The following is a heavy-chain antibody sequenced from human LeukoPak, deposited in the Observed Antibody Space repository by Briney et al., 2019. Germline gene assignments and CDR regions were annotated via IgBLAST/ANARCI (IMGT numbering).Heavy chain of an antibody. D-gene: IGHD2-15*01. Sequence: PGGSLRLSCAASGLTFSNYGMHWVRQAPGKWLEWVAVIWYDGSNKCYADSVKGRFTISRDNSKNTLYLEMSSLRADDTAVYYCANHCSGGRCYPYWGQGTLVTVS. CDR2: IWYDGSNK. CDR1: GLTFSNYG. J-gene: IGHJ4*02. CDR3: ANHCSGGRCYPY. V-gene: IGHV3-33*06.